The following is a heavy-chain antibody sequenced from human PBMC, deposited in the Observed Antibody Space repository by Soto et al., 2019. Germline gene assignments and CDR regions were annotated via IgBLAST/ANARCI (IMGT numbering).Heavy chain of an antibody. V-gene: IGHV3-33*01. Sequence: SLRLSCAASGFTFSSYAMHWVRQAPGKGLEWVGCIWYDGSNTFYAESVKGRFTISRDNSKNTVYLQINALRAEDTAVYYCARDFSMVIVAPGYWGQGTLVTVSS. CDR2: IWYDGSNT. CDR3: ARDFSMVIVAPGY. CDR1: GFTFSSYA. J-gene: IGHJ4*02. D-gene: IGHD5-12*01.